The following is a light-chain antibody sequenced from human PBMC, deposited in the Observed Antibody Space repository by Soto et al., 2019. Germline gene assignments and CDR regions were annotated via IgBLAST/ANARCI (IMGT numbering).Light chain of an antibody. Sequence: DIQMTQSPSSLSASVEDRVIITCRASQSISNHLNWYQQKPGSAPRLLIYEASGLQSGVPSRFSGSGSGTHFVLTISNFQPEDSATYFCQQTYTNPQTFGQGTKVDIK. V-gene: IGKV1-39*01. CDR1: QSISNH. CDR2: EAS. CDR3: QQTYTNPQT. J-gene: IGKJ1*01.